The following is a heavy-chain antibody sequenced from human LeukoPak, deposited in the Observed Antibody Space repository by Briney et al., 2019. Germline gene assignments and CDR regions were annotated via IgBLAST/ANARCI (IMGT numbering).Heavy chain of an antibody. D-gene: IGHD6-13*01. J-gene: IGHJ4*02. V-gene: IGHV3-23*01. Sequence: GGSLRLSCVVSGFTVSDNYMIWVRQAPGKGLERASVISGSGGSTYYADSVKGRFTISRDDSKNTLYLQMNSLRAEDTAVYYCAKAMDSSSWYPFYFDYWGQGTLVTVSS. CDR3: AKAMDSSSWYPFYFDY. CDR2: ISGSGGST. CDR1: GFTVSDNY.